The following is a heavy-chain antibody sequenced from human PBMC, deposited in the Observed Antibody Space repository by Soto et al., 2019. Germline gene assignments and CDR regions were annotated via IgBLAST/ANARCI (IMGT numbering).Heavy chain of an antibody. V-gene: IGHV3-7*01. Sequence: HPGGSLRLSCAASGFTFSSYWMSWVRQAPGKGLEWVANIKQDGSEKYYVDSVKGRFTISRDNAKNSLYLQMNSLRAEDTAVYYCARDVLGSSSQYMDVWGKGTTVTVSS. CDR1: GFTFSSYW. CDR3: ARDVLGSSSQYMDV. D-gene: IGHD6-6*01. J-gene: IGHJ6*03. CDR2: IKQDGSEK.